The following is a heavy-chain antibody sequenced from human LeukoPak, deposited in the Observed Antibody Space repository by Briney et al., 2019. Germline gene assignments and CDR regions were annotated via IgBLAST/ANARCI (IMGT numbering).Heavy chain of an antibody. CDR1: GYTFTSYG. CDR3: ARDSYYYDISGYPEY. Sequence: ASVKVSCKASGYTFTSYGISWVRQAPGQGLEWMGWISAYSLNTNYAQKLQGRVTMTTDTSTSTAYMELSRLRSDDTAVYYCARDSYYYDISGYPEYWGQGTLVTVSS. D-gene: IGHD3-22*01. V-gene: IGHV1-18*01. CDR2: ISAYSLNT. J-gene: IGHJ4*02.